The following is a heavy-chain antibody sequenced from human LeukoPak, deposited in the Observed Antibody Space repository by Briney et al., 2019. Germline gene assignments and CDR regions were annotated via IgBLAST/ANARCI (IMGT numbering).Heavy chain of an antibody. CDR1: GYTFTKYG. J-gene: IGHJ4*02. V-gene: IGHV1-18*01. CDR3: AREVTVWLALDY. CDR2: ISAYNGNT. D-gene: IGHD6-19*01. Sequence: ASVKVSCKASGYTFTKYGISWVRQAPGQGLEWMGWISAYNGNTNYAKKFQGRVTMTTDTSTSTAYMELRSLRSDDTAVYYCAREVTVWLALDYWGQGTLVTVSS.